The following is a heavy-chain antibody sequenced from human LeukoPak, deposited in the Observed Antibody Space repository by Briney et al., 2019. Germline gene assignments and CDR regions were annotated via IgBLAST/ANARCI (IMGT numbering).Heavy chain of an antibody. Sequence: ASVKVSCKVSGYTLTELSMHWVRQAPGKGLEWMGGFDPENGETIFAQKFQGRVTMTEDTSTDTAYMELSSLRSEDTAVYYCATGDKIHWYFDLWGQGTLVTVSS. V-gene: IGHV1-24*01. J-gene: IGHJ2*01. CDR3: ATGDKIHWYFDL. CDR1: GYTLTELS. D-gene: IGHD5-18*01. CDR2: FDPENGET.